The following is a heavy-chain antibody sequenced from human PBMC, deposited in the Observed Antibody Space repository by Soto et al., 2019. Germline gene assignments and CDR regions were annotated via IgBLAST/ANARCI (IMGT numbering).Heavy chain of an antibody. J-gene: IGHJ4*02. Sequence: QVQLVESGGGVVQPGTSLRVSCEVSGFSLSSYAIHWVRQAPGKGLEWVAVTSNDGKKVSYADSVKGRFTVSRDNSKNTVVLLVTSLRSEATAVYCCAKAGEVFGLVIFAYLDSWGQGSLVTVSA. D-gene: IGHD2-21*01. CDR2: TSNDGKKV. CDR3: AKAGEVFGLVIFAYLDS. V-gene: IGHV3-30*18. CDR1: GFSLSSYA.